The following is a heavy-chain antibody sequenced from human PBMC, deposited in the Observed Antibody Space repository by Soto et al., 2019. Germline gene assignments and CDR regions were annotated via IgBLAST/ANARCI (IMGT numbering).Heavy chain of an antibody. J-gene: IGHJ6*02. CDR3: ARQAGYSLYYYYGMDV. CDR2: VYYSGST. CDR1: GGSISSSSYY. D-gene: IGHD3-22*01. Sequence: SETLSLTCTVSGGSISSSSYYWGWIRQPPGKGLEWIGSVYYSGSTYYNPSLKSRVTISVDTSKNQFSLKLSSVTAADTAVYYCARQAGYSLYYYYGMDVWGQGTTVTVSS. V-gene: IGHV4-39*01.